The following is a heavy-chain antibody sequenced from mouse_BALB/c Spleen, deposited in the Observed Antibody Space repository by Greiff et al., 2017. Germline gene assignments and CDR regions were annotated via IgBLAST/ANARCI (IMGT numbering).Heavy chain of an antibody. D-gene: IGHD2-4*01. Sequence: QVQLKESGPGILQPSQTLSLTCSFSGFSLSTSGMGVSWIRQPSGKGLEWLAHIYWDDDKRYNPSLKSRLTISKDTSSNQVFLKITSVDTADTATYYCARRDDYSFAYWGQGTLVTVSA. CDR3: ARRDDYSFAY. J-gene: IGHJ3*01. V-gene: IGHV8-12*01. CDR1: GFSLSTSGMG. CDR2: IYWDDDK.